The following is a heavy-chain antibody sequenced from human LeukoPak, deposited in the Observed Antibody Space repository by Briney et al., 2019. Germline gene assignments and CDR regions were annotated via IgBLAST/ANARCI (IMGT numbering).Heavy chain of an antibody. J-gene: IGHJ4*02. D-gene: IGHD3-22*01. CDR3: ARDLEGYYYDSSGYFPDY. CDR2: INHSGST. V-gene: IGHV4-34*01. Sequence: PSETLSLTCAVYGGSFSGYYWSWIRQPPGKGLEWIGEINHSGSTNYNPSLKSRVTISVDTSKNQFSLKLSSVTAADTAVYYCARDLEGYYYDSSGYFPDYWGQGALVTVSS. CDR1: GGSFSGYY.